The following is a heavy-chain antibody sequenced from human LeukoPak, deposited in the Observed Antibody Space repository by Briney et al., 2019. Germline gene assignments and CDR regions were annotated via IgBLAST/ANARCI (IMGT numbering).Heavy chain of an antibody. D-gene: IGHD6-19*01. V-gene: IGHV3-9*01. CDR1: GFTFDNYA. J-gene: IGHJ4*02. CDR3: ARLISVAGNHRVFDY. Sequence: GGSLRLSCAASGFTFDNYAMNWVRQVPGKGLEWISLISWNSGTIGYADSVKGRFTISRDNANNFLYLQMNSLRAEDTALYYCARLISVAGNHRVFDYWGQGTLVTVSS. CDR2: ISWNSGTI.